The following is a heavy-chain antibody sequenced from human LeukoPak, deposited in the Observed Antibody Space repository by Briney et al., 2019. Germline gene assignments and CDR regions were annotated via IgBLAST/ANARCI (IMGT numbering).Heavy chain of an antibody. CDR2: IIPIFDSV. J-gene: IGHJ6*03. V-gene: IGHV1-69*08. Sequence: GASVKVSCKASGGTFSSYTISWVRQAPGQGLKWMGRIIPIFDSVNHAQRFQGRVTITVDKSTSTVYMELSRLRYEDRAVYYCARGDYGDYGHFMDVWGEGTTVIVSS. CDR1: GGTFSSYT. CDR3: ARGDYGDYGHFMDV. D-gene: IGHD4-17*01.